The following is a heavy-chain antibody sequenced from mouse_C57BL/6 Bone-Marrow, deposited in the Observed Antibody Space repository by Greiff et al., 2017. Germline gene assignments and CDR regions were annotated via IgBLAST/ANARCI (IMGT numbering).Heavy chain of an antibody. CDR2: IYPGSGST. Sequence: VQLQQPGAELVKPGASVKMSCKASGYTFTSYWITWVKQRPGQGLEWIGDIYPGSGSTNYNEKFKSKATLTVDTSSSTAYMQLSRLTSEDSAVYYCAGRRADYCAMDYWGQGTSVTVSS. CDR1: GYTFTSYW. CDR3: AGRRADYCAMDY. V-gene: IGHV1-55*01. D-gene: IGHD2-12*01. J-gene: IGHJ4*01.